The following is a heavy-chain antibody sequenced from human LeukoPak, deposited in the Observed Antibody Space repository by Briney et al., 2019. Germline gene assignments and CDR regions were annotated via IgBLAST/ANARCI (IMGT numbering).Heavy chain of an antibody. CDR3: TTDRGYCTNGVCRRRRY. D-gene: IGHD2-8*01. J-gene: IGHJ4*02. Sequence: PGGSLRLSCAASGFTFSNAWMSWVRQAPGKGLEWVGRIKSKTDGGTTDYAAPVKGRFTISRDDSQNTLYLQMNSLKTEDTAVYYCTTDRGYCTNGVCRRRRYWGQGTLVTVS. CDR1: GFTFSNAW. CDR2: IKSKTDGGTT. V-gene: IGHV3-15*01.